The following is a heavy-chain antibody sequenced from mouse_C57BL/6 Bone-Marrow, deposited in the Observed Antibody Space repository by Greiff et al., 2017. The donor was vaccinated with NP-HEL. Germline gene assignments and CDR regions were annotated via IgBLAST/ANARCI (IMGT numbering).Heavy chain of an antibody. Sequence: VQLQQSGPGLVAPSHCLSITCTVSGFSLTSYAISWVRQPPGKGLEWLGVIWTGGGTNYNSALKSRLSISKDNSKSQVFLKMNSLQTDDTARYYCARNGDDGYPYAMDYWGQGTSVTVSS. CDR1: GFSLTSYA. D-gene: IGHD2-3*01. CDR3: ARNGDDGYPYAMDY. J-gene: IGHJ4*01. V-gene: IGHV2-9-1*01. CDR2: IWTGGGT.